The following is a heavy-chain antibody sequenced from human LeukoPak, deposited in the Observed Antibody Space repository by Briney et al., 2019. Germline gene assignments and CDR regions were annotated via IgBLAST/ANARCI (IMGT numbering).Heavy chain of an antibody. CDR2: ISWNSGSI. J-gene: IGHJ6*02. Sequence: GGSLRLSCAASGFTFDNYAMHWVRQAPGKGLEWDSSISWNSGSIAYADSVKGRFTISRDNAKNSLYLQVNSLRAEDTALYYCAKDSYYYGLDVWGQGTTVTVSS. V-gene: IGHV3-9*01. CDR1: GFTFDNYA. CDR3: AKDSYYYGLDV.